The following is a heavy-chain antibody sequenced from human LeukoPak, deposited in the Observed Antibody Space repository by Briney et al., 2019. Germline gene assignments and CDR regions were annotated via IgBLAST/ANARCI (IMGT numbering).Heavy chain of an antibody. CDR1: GGSISSSSYY. CDR3: AGSIVGATYNWFDP. CDR2: IYYSGST. Sequence: SETLSLTCTVSGGSISSSSYYWGWIRQPPGKGLEWIGYIYYSGSTNYNPSLKSRVTISVDTSKNQFSLKLSSVTAADTAVYYCAGSIVGATYNWFDPWGQGTLVTVSS. D-gene: IGHD1-26*01. J-gene: IGHJ5*02. V-gene: IGHV4-61*05.